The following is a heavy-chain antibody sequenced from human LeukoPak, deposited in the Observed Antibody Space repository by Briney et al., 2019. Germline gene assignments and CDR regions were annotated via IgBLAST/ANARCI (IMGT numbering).Heavy chain of an antibody. D-gene: IGHD2-8*01. V-gene: IGHV3-21*01. CDR3: ARDPRIYCTNGICRDDYFDN. CDR1: GFIFSNYA. J-gene: IGHJ4*02. CDR2: ISSTSIYK. Sequence: GGSLRLSCAASGFIFSNYAMNWVRQAPGKGLEWVSSISSTSIYKYYADSVKGRFTISRDNAKDSLFLQMNSLRAEDTAIYYCARDPRIYCTNGICRDDYFDNWGQGTLVTVSS.